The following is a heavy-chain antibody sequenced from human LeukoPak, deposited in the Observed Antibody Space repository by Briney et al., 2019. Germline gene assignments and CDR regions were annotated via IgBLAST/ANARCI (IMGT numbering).Heavy chain of an antibody. V-gene: IGHV3-7*01. CDR1: GFTFSNYW. CDR3: ASNSMVRGKGTDY. Sequence: GGSLRLSCEGSGFTFSNYWMGWVRQAPGKGLQWVANIKTDGSEKYYVDSVKGRFTISRDNSKNTLYLQMNSLRAEDTAVYYCASNSMVRGKGTDYWGQGTLVTVSS. J-gene: IGHJ4*02. CDR2: IKTDGSEK. D-gene: IGHD3-10*01.